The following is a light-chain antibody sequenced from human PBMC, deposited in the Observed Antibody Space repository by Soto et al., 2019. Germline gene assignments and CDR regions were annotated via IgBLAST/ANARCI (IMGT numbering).Light chain of an antibody. CDR3: SSHRSGSTLI. V-gene: IGLV2-14*01. Sequence: QSVLTQPASVSGSPGQSITISCTGTSSDIGGYNYVSWYQQHPGKAPKLIIYDVSNRPSGVSNRFSGSKSGNTASLTISGLQAEDEADYYCSSHRSGSTLIFGGGTQLTVL. J-gene: IGLJ2*01. CDR2: DVS. CDR1: SSDIGGYNY.